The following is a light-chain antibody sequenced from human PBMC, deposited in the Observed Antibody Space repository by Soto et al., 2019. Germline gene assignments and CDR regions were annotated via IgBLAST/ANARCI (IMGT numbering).Light chain of an antibody. CDR2: GAS. V-gene: IGKV3-15*01. CDR3: QQYNNWALT. Sequence: IVMTQCRASVSVSVVAGATLSCRASQSVSSNLAWYQQKPGQAPRLLTYGASTRATGIPARFSGSGSGTELTLTISSLQSEDFAAYHSQQYNNWALTFGQGTRLEIK. CDR1: QSVSSN. J-gene: IGKJ5*01.